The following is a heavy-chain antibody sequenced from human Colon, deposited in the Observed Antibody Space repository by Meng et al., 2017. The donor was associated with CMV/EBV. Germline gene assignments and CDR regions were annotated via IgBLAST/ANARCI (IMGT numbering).Heavy chain of an antibody. CDR1: FSLSTTGVG. CDR3: AHGGVVMSYHYYAMDV. Sequence: FSLSTTGVGVGWIRQPPGKTLGWIALIYWNDEKRYSRSMKSRLTITKDTSRNQVVLTMTNMDPVDTGTYYCAHGGVVMSYHYYAMDVWGQGTTVTVSS. V-gene: IGHV2-5*01. CDR2: IYWNDEK. J-gene: IGHJ6*02. D-gene: IGHD3-3*01.